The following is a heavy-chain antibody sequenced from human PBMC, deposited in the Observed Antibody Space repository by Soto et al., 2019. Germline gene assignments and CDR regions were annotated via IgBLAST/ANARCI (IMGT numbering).Heavy chain of an antibody. CDR1: GCTFSSYA. CDR2: IIPIFGTA. CDR3: ARDRSSSPGDAFDI. J-gene: IGHJ3*02. Sequence: GASVKVSFKASGCTFSSYAISWVRQAPGQGLEWMGGIIPIFGTANYAQKIQGRVTITADESTSTAYMELSSLRSEDTAVYYCARDRSSSPGDAFDIWGQGTMVTVSS. D-gene: IGHD6-6*01. V-gene: IGHV1-69*13.